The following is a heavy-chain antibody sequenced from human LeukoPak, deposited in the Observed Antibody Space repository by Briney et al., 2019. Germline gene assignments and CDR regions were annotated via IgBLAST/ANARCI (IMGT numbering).Heavy chain of an antibody. CDR3: ASLDIVVVPAASGTDWFDP. CDR2: IRYDGSNK. CDR1: GLTFSNAW. D-gene: IGHD2-2*01. Sequence: GGSLRLSCVVSGLTFSNAWMTWVRQAPGKGLEWVAFIRYDGSNKYYADSVKGRFTISRDNSKNTLYLQMNSLRAEDTAVYYCASLDIVVVPAASGTDWFDPWGQGTLVTVSS. V-gene: IGHV3-30*02. J-gene: IGHJ5*02.